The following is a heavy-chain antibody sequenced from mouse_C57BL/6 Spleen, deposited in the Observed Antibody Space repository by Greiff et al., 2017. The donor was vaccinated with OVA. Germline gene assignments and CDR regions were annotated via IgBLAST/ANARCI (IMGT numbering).Heavy chain of an antibody. D-gene: IGHD2-4*01. CDR3: TRGDYDGSYAMDY. J-gene: IGHJ4*01. CDR1: GYTFTDYE. V-gene: IGHV1-15*01. CDR2: IDPENGGT. Sequence: VQRVESGAELVRPGASVTLSCKASGYTFTDYEMHWVKQTPVHGLAWIGAIDPENGGTAYNQKFKGKAILTADKSSSTAYMELRSLTSEDSAVYYCTRGDYDGSYAMDYWGQGTSVTVAS.